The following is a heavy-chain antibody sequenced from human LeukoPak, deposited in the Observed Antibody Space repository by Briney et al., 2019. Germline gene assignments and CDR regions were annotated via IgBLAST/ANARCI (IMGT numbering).Heavy chain of an antibody. CDR1: GGSISSYY. D-gene: IGHD3-3*01. CDR2: IYTSGST. J-gene: IGHJ5*02. Sequence: SETLSLTCTVSGGSISSYYWSWIRQPAGKGLEWIGRIYTSGSTNYNPSLKSRVTMSVDTSKNQLSLKLSSVTAADTAVYYCARDITIFGVAPQNWFDPWGQGTLVTVSS. V-gene: IGHV4-4*07. CDR3: ARDITIFGVAPQNWFDP.